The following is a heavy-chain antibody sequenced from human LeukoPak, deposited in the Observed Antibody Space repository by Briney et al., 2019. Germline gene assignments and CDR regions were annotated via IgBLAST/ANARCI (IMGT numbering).Heavy chain of an antibody. CDR1: GFTFSGYA. CDR2: ISYDGSNK. J-gene: IGHJ3*01. V-gene: IGHV3-30-3*01. CDR3: AGYSGSSLEV. D-gene: IGHD1-26*01. Sequence: GGSLRLSCAASGFTFSGYAMHWVRQAPGKGLEWVAVISYDGSNKYYADSVKGRFTISRDNSKNTLYLQMNSLRAEDTAVYYCAGYSGSSLEVWGQGTMVTVSS.